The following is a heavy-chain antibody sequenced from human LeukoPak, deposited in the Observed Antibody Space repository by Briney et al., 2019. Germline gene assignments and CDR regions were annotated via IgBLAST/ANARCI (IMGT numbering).Heavy chain of an antibody. CDR3: AREGYSGYDYESGGFDY. Sequence: SETLSLTCTVSGGSISSYYWSWIRQPPGKGLEWLGYIYYSGSTNYNPSLKSRVTISVDTSKNQFSLKLSSVTAADTAVYYCAREGYSGYDYESGGFDYWGQGTLVTVSS. CDR2: IYYSGST. J-gene: IGHJ4*02. D-gene: IGHD5-12*01. CDR1: GGSISSYY. V-gene: IGHV4-59*01.